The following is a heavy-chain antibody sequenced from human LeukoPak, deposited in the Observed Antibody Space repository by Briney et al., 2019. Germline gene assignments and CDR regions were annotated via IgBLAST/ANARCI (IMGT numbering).Heavy chain of an antibody. CDR2: ISAYNGNT. CDR3: ARSSPAVYYYYYMDV. V-gene: IGHV1-18*01. CDR1: GYTFTSYG. Sequence: ASVKVSCKASGYTFTSYGISWVRQAPGQGLEWMGWISAYNGNTNYAQKLQGRVTMTTDTSTSTAYMELRSLRSDDTAVYYCARSSPAVYYYYYMDVWGKGTTVTVSS. J-gene: IGHJ6*03.